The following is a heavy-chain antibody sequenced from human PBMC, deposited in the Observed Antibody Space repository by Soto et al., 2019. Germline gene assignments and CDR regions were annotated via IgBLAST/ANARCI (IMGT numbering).Heavy chain of an antibody. J-gene: IGHJ4*02. CDR1: GGSISSGGYY. V-gene: IGHV4-31*01. Sequence: SETLSLTCTVSGGSISSGGYYWSWIRQHPGKGLEWIGYIYYSGSTYYNPNLKSPVTISVDTSKNQFSLKLSSVTAADTAVYYCARARTLGLGATEYYFDYWGQGTLVTVSS. CDR3: ARARTLGLGATEYYFDY. D-gene: IGHD1-26*01. CDR2: IYYSGST.